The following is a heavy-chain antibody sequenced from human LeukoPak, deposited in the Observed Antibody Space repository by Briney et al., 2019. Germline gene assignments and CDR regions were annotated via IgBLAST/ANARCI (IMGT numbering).Heavy chain of an antibody. V-gene: IGHV4-59*08. CDR2: IYYSGST. CDR1: GXSISSYY. CDR3: ARHASLTAAGTGTLDY. Sequence: SETLSLTCTVSGXSISSYYWSWIRQPPGKGLEWIGYIYYSGSTNYNPSLKSRVTISVDTSKNQFSLKLSSVTAADTAVYYCARHASLTAAGTGTLDYWGQGTLVTVSS. D-gene: IGHD6-13*01. J-gene: IGHJ4*02.